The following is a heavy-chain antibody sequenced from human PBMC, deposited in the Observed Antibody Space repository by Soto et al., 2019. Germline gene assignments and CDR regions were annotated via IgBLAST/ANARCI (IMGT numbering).Heavy chain of an antibody. J-gene: IGHJ1*01. Sequence: EVQLLESGGGLVQPGGSLRLSSAASGFTFSSYAMSWVRQAPGKGLEWVSAISGSGGSTYYADSVKGRFTISRDNSKNTLYLQMNSLRAEDTAVYYCAKDTAYCGGDCYETEYFQHWGQGTLVTVSS. CDR3: AKDTAYCGGDCYETEYFQH. CDR2: ISGSGGST. V-gene: IGHV3-23*01. D-gene: IGHD2-21*02. CDR1: GFTFSSYA.